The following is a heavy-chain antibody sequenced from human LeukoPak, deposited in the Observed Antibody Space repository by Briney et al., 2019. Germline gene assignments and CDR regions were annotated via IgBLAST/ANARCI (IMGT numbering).Heavy chain of an antibody. J-gene: IGHJ4*02. CDR1: GFTFSSYA. CDR3: ASFDGDYYDY. V-gene: IGHV3-30-3*01. D-gene: IGHD3-9*01. Sequence: GGSLRLSCAASGFTFSSYAMHWVRQAPGKGLEWVAVISYDGSNKYYADSVKGRFTISRDNSKNTLHLQMNSLRAEDTAVYYCASFDGDYYDYWGQGTLVTVSS. CDR2: ISYDGSNK.